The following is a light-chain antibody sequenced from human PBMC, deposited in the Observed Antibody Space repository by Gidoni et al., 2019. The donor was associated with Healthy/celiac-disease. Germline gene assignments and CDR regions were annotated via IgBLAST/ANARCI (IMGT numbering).Light chain of an antibody. CDR1: SSNIGAGYD. J-gene: IGLJ2*01. CDR3: QSYDSSLSGSV. Sequence: HSVLTQPPSVSGATGPRVTSSCTGSSSNIGAGYDVHWYKPLPGTAPKLLIYGNSKRPSGVPDRVSGSKCGTSASLAISGRQAEDEADYYCQSYDSSLSGSVFGGGTKLTVL. V-gene: IGLV1-40*01. CDR2: GNS.